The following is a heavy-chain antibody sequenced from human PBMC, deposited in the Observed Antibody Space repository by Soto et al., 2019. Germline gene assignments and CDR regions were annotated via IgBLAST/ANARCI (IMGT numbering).Heavy chain of an antibody. D-gene: IGHD6-19*01. Sequence: EVQLVESGGGLVKPGGSLRLSCVASGFSFFNAWMSWVRQAPGKGLEWVARIRSKTAGGTTEYAAPGQGRFTISRDDSKNRLYLQMNSLRAEDTAVYYCAKRASGWYGEFDYWGQGTLVTVSS. CDR2: IRSKTAGGTT. V-gene: IGHV3-15*01. CDR1: GFSFFNAW. CDR3: AKRASGWYGEFDY. J-gene: IGHJ4*02.